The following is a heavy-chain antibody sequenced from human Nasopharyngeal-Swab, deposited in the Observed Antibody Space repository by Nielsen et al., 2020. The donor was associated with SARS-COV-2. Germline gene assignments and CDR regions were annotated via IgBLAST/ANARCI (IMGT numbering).Heavy chain of an antibody. CDR2: INAGNGNT. D-gene: IGHD6-13*01. J-gene: IGHJ6*03. CDR3: ARGYPTGYSSSWRPYYYYYMDV. V-gene: IGHV1-3*01. Sequence: WVRQAPGQRLEWMGWINAGNGNTKYSQKFQGGVTITRDTSASTAYMELSSLRSEDTAVYYCARGYPTGYSSSWRPYYYYYMDVWGKGTTVTVSS.